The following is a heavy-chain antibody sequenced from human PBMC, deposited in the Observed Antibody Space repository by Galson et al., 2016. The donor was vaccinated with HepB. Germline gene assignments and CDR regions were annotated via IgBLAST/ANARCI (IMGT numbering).Heavy chain of an antibody. CDR2: TYPGDSDT. CDR1: GYSFSSYW. D-gene: IGHD3-3*01. CDR3: ARQQYYNFWSDSKRHGMDL. J-gene: IGHJ6*02. V-gene: IGHV5-51*01. Sequence: QSGAEVKKPGEFLRISCKASGYSFSSYWVAWVRQMPGKGLEWMGITYPGDSDTRYSPSFQGQVTISVDKSISTAYLQWSSLKASDTAMYYCARQQYYNFWSDSKRHGMDLWGQGTAVTVSS.